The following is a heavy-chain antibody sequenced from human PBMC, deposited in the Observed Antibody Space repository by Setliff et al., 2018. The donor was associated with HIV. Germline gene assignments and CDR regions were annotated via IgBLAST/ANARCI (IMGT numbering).Heavy chain of an antibody. CDR1: GFTFSSYD. D-gene: IGHD3-22*01. V-gene: IGHV3-13*03. CDR3: AGSRGYFVQAG. CDR2: IGTVGDT. J-gene: IGHJ4*02. Sequence: GGSLRLSCAACGFTFSSYDMHWVRQATGKGLEWVSAIGTVGDTYYPGSVKGQFTISRENAKNSLYLQMNSLRAGDTAVYYCAGSRGYFVQAGWGQGTLVTVSS.